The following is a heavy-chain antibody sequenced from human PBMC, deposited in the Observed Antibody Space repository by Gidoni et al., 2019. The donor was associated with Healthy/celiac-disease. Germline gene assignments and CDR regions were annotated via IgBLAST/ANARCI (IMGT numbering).Heavy chain of an antibody. D-gene: IGHD5-12*01. CDR2: INHSGST. J-gene: IGHJ3*02. CDR3: ARWWVVGYGAPDAFDI. V-gene: IGHV4-34*01. CDR1: GGSFSGYY. Sequence: QVQLQQWGAGLLKPSETLSLTCAVYGGSFSGYYWSWIRQPPGKGLEWIGEINHSGSTNYNPSLKSRVTISVDTSKNQFSLKLSSVTAADTAVYYCARWWVVGYGAPDAFDIWGQGTMDTVSS.